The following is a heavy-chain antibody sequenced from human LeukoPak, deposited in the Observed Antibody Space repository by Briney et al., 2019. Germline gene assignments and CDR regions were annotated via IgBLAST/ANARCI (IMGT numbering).Heavy chain of an antibody. CDR1: GFTLSSYE. J-gene: IGHJ4*02. D-gene: IGHD3-22*01. Sequence: EPGGSLRLSCAASGFTLSSYEMNWVRQAPGKGLEWVSYISSSGSTTYYADSVKGRFTISRDNAKNSLYLQMNSLRAEDTAVYYCARDFHSSGYYSPKSRGLFDYWGQGTLVTVSS. CDR3: ARDFHSSGYYSPKSRGLFDY. CDR2: ISSSGSTT. V-gene: IGHV3-48*03.